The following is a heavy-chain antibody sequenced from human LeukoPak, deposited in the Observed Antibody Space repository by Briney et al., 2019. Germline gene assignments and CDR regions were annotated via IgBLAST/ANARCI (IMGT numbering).Heavy chain of an antibody. CDR2: IIPIFGTA. CDR1: GGTFSSYA. Sequence: ASVKVSDKASGGTFSSYAISWVRQAPGQGLEWMGGIIPIFGTANYAQKFQGRVTITADESTSTAYMELSSLRSEDTAVYYCARVSQQQLVEGCNWFDPWSQGTLVTVSS. V-gene: IGHV1-69*13. D-gene: IGHD6-13*01. J-gene: IGHJ5*02. CDR3: ARVSQQQLVEGCNWFDP.